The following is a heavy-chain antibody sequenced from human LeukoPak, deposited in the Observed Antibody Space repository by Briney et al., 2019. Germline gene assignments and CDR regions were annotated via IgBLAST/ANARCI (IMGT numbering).Heavy chain of an antibody. V-gene: IGHV1-2*02. CDR3: ARVEARSSDDSGYPF. J-gene: IGHJ4*02. CDR1: GYSFTSFY. CDR2: INPNNGGT. D-gene: IGHD5-12*01. Sequence: GASVKVSCKASGYSFTSFYVHWVRQAPGQGPEWMGWINPNNGGTKYERQFQGRITLTRDTSITTAYMDLTRLTSNDTAVYYCARVEARSSDDSGYPFWGQGTLVSVSS.